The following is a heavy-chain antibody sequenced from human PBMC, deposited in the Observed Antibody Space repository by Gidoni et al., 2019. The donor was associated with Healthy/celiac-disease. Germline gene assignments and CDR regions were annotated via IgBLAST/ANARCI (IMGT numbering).Heavy chain of an antibody. CDR1: GGSLSRYY. CDR3: ARGKNYDFWSGYSMGYYYYYMDV. J-gene: IGHJ6*03. V-gene: IGHV4-59*01. D-gene: IGHD3-3*01. Sequence: QVQLQESGPGLGKPSETLSLTCPVSGGSLSRYYWSWIRHPPGKGLECIGYIYYSGSTNYNPSLKSRVTISVDTSKNQFSLKLSSVTAADTAVYYCARGKNYDFWSGYSMGYYYYYMDVWGKGTTVTVSS. CDR2: IYYSGST.